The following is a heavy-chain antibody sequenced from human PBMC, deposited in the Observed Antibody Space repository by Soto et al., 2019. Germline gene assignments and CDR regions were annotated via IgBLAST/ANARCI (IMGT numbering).Heavy chain of an antibody. CDR1: GYTFSSYG. D-gene: IGHD2-2*01. CDR3: ARDTSNSFDY. CDR2: ISVYNGHT. V-gene: IGHV1-18*01. J-gene: IGHJ4*02. Sequence: QVHLMQSGAEVKSPGASVRVSCKASGYTFSSYGVSWVRQAPGQGLEFMGWISVYNGHTNYAEKFQGRVTMTADTITKTAYMELRNLRFDDTAVYYCARDTSNSFDYWGQGTPVTVSS.